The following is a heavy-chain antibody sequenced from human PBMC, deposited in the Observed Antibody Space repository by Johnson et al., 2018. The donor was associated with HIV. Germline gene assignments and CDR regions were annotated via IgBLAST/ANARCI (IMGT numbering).Heavy chain of an antibody. J-gene: IGHJ3*02. CDR3: ARGQLDNAFDI. CDR1: GFTFDDYA. Sequence: QLVESGGGLVQPGRSLRLSCAASGFTFDDYAMHWVRQAPGKGLEWVSGISWNSGSIGYADSVKGRFTISRDNAKNSLYLQMNSLRAEDTSVYYCARGQLDNAFDIWGQGTMVTVFS. V-gene: IGHV3-9*01. D-gene: IGHD6-13*01. CDR2: ISWNSGSI.